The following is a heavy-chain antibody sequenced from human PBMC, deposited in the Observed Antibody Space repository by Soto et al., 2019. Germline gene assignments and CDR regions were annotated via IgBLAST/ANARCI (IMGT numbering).Heavy chain of an antibody. CDR3: ARKGGKDAFDI. Sequence: SETLSLTCAVYGGSFSGYYWSWIRQPPGKGLEWIGEINHSGSTNNNPFLKSRVTISVDTSKNPFSLKLSSVTAADTAVYYCARKGGKDAFDIWGQGTMVTVSS. CDR2: INHSGST. CDR1: GGSFSGYY. V-gene: IGHV4-34*01. J-gene: IGHJ3*02. D-gene: IGHD3-16*01.